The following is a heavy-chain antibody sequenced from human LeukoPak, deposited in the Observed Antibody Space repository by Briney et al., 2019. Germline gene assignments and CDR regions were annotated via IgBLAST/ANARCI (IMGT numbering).Heavy chain of an antibody. V-gene: IGHV1-2*02. Sequence: ASVKVSCKASGYTFTGYYMHWVRQAPGQGLEWMGRIIPILGIANYAQKFQGRVTMTTDTSSTTAYLELRSLTSDDTAVYYCARDRAISGTNWFDPWGQGTLVTVSS. CDR2: IIPILGIA. J-gene: IGHJ5*02. CDR3: ARDRAISGTNWFDP. CDR1: GYTFTGYY. D-gene: IGHD3-10*01.